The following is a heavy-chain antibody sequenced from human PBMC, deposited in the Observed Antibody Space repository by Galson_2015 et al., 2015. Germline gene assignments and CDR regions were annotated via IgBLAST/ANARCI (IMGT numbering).Heavy chain of an antibody. D-gene: IGHD6-19*01. J-gene: IGHJ4*02. CDR3: AGGLGWSSGY. V-gene: IGHV3-7*01. CDR1: GFTFSDYF. Sequence: LRLSCAASGFTFSDYFMTWVRQAPGTGLEWVANIDQDGSEKNYVDSVKARFTISRDNAKSSLYLQMDNLRAEDTAVYYCAGGLGWSSGYWGPGPLVTVSS. CDR2: IDQDGSEK.